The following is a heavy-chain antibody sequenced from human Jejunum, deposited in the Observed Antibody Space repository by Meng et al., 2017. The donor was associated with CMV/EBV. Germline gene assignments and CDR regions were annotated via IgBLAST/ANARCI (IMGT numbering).Heavy chain of an antibody. D-gene: IGHD5-12*01. CDR3: ARIGYSFGEINDY. J-gene: IGHJ4*02. CDR1: GSPFPNYG. Sequence: SGSPFPNYGTSWVRQAPGQGLEWMGWISAYNGNTNYAQKLQGRVTMTTDTSTSTAYMELRSLRSDDTGVYYCARIGYSFGEINDYWGQGTLVTVSS. CDR2: ISAYNGNT. V-gene: IGHV1-18*01.